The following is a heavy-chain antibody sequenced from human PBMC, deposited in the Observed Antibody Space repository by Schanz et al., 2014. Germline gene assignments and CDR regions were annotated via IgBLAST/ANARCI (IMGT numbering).Heavy chain of an antibody. J-gene: IGHJ5*02. CDR2: ISGGGGGYR. V-gene: IGHV3-23*01. D-gene: IGHD3-10*01. Sequence: EVQLLESGGGLVQPGGSLRLSCAVSGFTFSSYAMSWVRQAPGKGLEWVSTISGGGGGYRPYADSVKGRFTISRDNSINTLALQMNSLSADDTAVYYCAKDLKRGEKEEKAWGQGTLVTVSS. CDR3: AKDLKRGEKEEKA. CDR1: GFTFSSYA.